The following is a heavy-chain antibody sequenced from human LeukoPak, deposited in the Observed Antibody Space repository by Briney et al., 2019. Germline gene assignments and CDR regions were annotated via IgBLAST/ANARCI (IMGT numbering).Heavy chain of an antibody. D-gene: IGHD2-21*01. CDR3: ARGTSCGCDP. V-gene: IGHV1-2*02. CDR1: GYTFTDHQ. J-gene: IGHJ4*02. CDR2: INEKSGDT. Sequence: ASVKVSCKASGYTFTDHQLHGVRQAPGQGLEWMGWINEKSGDTLYAQRFQDRISMTRDTTISTAYMGLSRLTSEDAAMYECARGTSCGCDPWGWGTGVTVSS.